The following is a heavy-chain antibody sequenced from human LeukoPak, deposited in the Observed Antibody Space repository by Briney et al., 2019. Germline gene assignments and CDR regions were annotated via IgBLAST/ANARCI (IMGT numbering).Heavy chain of an antibody. J-gene: IGHJ4*02. CDR3: AKVPYSGSSYFDY. Sequence: GGSLRLSCAASGFTFSSYSMNWVRQAPGKGLEWVSYISSSSSTIYYADSVKGRFTISRDNAKNSLYLQMNSLRAEDTAVYYCAKVPYSGSSYFDYWGQGTLVTVSS. CDR1: GFTFSSYS. D-gene: IGHD1-26*01. CDR2: ISSSSSTI. V-gene: IGHV3-48*01.